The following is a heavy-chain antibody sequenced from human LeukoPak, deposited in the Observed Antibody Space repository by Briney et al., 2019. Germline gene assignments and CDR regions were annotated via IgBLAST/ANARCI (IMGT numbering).Heavy chain of an antibody. CDR3: ARGPPWYFDL. Sequence: GGSLRLSCAASGFTFSSYGMSWVRQAPGKGLEWVSAISGSDGNTYYADSVKGRFTISRDNAKNTLYLQMNSLTAEDTAVYYCARGPPWYFDLWGRGTLVTVSS. D-gene: IGHD6-25*01. V-gene: IGHV3-23*01. CDR2: ISGSDGNT. CDR1: GFTFSSYG. J-gene: IGHJ2*01.